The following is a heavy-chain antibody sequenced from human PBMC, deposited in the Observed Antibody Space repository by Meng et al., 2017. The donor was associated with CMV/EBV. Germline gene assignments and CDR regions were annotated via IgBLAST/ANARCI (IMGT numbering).Heavy chain of an antibody. CDR1: GFTFSTYG. V-gene: IGHV3-30*02. CDR2: IRYDGSRK. J-gene: IGHJ4*02. Sequence: QGRLVALGGGVVQPGGSLRLSCVASGFTFSTYGMHWVRQAPGKGLEWVTFIRYDGSRKYYADSVKGRFTISRDNSKNTLYLQMNNLRAEDTAVYYCTKDRLVGATTGFDFWGQGTLVTVSS. D-gene: IGHD1-26*01. CDR3: TKDRLVGATTGFDF.